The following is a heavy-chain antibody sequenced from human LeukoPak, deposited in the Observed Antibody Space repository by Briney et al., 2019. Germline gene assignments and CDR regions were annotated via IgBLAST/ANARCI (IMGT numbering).Heavy chain of an antibody. J-gene: IGHJ4*02. CDR2: IKKEESQT. CDR3: AGGTSWSFDH. D-gene: IGHD2-15*01. V-gene: IGHV3-7*02. CDR1: VFTFSSYW. Sequence: GGSLRLSCAASVFTFSSYWMICVRQAPGEGLGWVANIKKEESQTYYVDSVKGRFTISRETAKNLLYLQMNSLRAEDTAVYFCAGGTSWSFDHWGQGTLVTVSS.